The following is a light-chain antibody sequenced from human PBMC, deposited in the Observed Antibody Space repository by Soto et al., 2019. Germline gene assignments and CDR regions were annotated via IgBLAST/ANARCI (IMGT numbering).Light chain of an antibody. Sequence: DIQLTQSPSSLSASVGDRVSITCRTSQTISTFLNWYHHRPGQAPKLLLYSISNLQSVVPSRFSGGGAGTEFTLTISSLQPEDFGSYSYQQTYTLPPTFGGGTRVQIK. J-gene: IGKJ4*01. CDR3: QQTYTLPPT. V-gene: IGKV1-39*01. CDR2: SIS. CDR1: QTISTF.